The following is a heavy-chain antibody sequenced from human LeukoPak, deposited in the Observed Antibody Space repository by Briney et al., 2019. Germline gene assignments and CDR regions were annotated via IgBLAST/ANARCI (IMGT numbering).Heavy chain of an antibody. D-gene: IGHD3-22*01. CDR1: GYSFTTYW. J-gene: IGHJ4*02. Sequence: AGESLEISCKSSGYSFTTYWIAWVRQMPGKGLEWMGIIYPGDYANRYSPSFQGQVTISAEKSISTAYLQWSSLKASDTAMYYCARGYYDNDYWGQGTLVTVSS. V-gene: IGHV5-51*01. CDR3: ARGYYDNDY. CDR2: IYPGDYAN.